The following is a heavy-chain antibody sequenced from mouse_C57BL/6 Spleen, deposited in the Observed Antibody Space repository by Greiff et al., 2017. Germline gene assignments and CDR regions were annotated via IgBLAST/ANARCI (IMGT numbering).Heavy chain of an antibody. J-gene: IGHJ2*01. Sequence: EVQVVESGPGLVEPSQSLSLTCSVTGYSITSGYYWNWIRQFPGNKLEWMGYISYDGSNNYNPSLKNRISITRDTSKNQFFLKLNSVTTEDTATYYCARDGYYLDYWGQGTTLTVSS. CDR3: ARDGYYLDY. D-gene: IGHD2-2*01. CDR2: ISYDGSN. CDR1: GYSITSGYY. V-gene: IGHV3-6*01.